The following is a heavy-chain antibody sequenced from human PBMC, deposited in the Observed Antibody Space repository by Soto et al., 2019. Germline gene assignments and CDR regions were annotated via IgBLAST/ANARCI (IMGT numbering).Heavy chain of an antibody. CDR3: ARIYCSGGSCYSAGWFDP. J-gene: IGHJ5*02. V-gene: IGHV1-69*06. CDR1: GGTFSSYA. D-gene: IGHD2-15*01. Sequence: SVKVSCKASGGTFSSYAISWVRQAPGQGLEWMGGIIPIFGTANYAQKFQGRVTITADKSTSTAYMELSSLRSEDTAVYYCARIYCSGGSCYSAGWFDPWGQGTLVTVSS. CDR2: IIPIFGTA.